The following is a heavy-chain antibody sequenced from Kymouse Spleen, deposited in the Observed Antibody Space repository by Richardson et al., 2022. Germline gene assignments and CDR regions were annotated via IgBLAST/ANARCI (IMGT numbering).Heavy chain of an antibody. CDR2: ISSSSSYI. CDR3: AREGSSGWYRDYYYGMDV. CDR1: GFTFSSYS. V-gene: IGHV3-21*03. Sequence: EVQLVESGGGLVKPGGSLRLSCAASGFTFSSYSMNWVRQAPGKGLEWVSSISSSSSYIYYADSVKGRFTISRDNAKNSLYLQMNSLRAEDTAVYYCAREGSSGWYRDYYYGMDVWGQGTTVTVSS. J-gene: IGHJ6*02. D-gene: IGHD6-19*01.